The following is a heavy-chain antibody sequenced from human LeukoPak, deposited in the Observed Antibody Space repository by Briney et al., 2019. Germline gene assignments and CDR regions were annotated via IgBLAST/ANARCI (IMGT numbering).Heavy chain of an antibody. D-gene: IGHD3-22*01. CDR1: GGSISSSSYY. J-gene: IGHJ4*02. V-gene: IGHV4-39*07. Sequence: SETLSLTCTVSGGSISSSSYYWGWIRQPPGKGLEWIGSIYYSGSTYYNPSLKSRVTISVDTSKNQFSLKLSSVTAADTAVYYCAILTWGYYYDSSGYYPFDYWGQGTLVTVSS. CDR3: AILTWGYYYDSSGYYPFDY. CDR2: IYYSGST.